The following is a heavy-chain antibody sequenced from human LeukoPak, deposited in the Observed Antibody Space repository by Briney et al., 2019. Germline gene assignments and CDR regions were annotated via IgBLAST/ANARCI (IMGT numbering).Heavy chain of an antibody. J-gene: IGHJ3*01. CDR1: GFIFSSYA. CDR3: AKDIEYSSSWPHAFXX. CDR2: ISGSGGST. V-gene: IGHV3-23*01. Sequence: GGSLRLSCAASGFIFSSYAMSWVSQAPGKGREWVSAISGSGGSTYYADSVKGRFTISRDNSKNTLYLQMNSLRAEDTAVYYCAKDIEYSSSWPHAFXXWGQGTMVTV. D-gene: IGHD6-13*01.